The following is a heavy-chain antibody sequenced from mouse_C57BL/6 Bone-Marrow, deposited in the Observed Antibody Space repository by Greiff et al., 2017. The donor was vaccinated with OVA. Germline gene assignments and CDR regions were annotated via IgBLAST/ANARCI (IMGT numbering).Heavy chain of an antibody. V-gene: IGHV14-4*01. Sequence: EVHLVESGAELVRPGASVKLSCTASGFNIKDDYMHWVKQRPEQGLEWIGWIDPENGDTEYASKFQGKATITADTSSNTAYLQLSSLTSEDTAVYYCTFDPHWYFDVWGTGTTVTVSS. CDR3: TFDPHWYFDV. J-gene: IGHJ1*03. CDR1: GFNIKDDY. CDR2: IDPENGDT.